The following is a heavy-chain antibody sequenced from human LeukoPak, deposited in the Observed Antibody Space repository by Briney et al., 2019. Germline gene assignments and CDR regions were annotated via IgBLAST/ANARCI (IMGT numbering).Heavy chain of an antibody. CDR1: GFNFSSYW. CDR2: INYDGTTT. Sequence: GGSLRLSCAASGFNFSSYWMHWVRQAPGKGLVWISRINYDGTTTSYADSVKGRFTISRDNSKNTLYLQMNSLRAEDTAVYYCAKHHYDSSGYYSYYFDYWGQGTLVTVSS. D-gene: IGHD3-22*01. CDR3: AKHHYDSSGYYSYYFDY. J-gene: IGHJ4*02. V-gene: IGHV3-74*01.